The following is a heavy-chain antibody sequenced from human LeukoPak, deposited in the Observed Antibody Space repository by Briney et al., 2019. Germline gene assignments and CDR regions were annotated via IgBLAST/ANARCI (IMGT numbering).Heavy chain of an antibody. Sequence: SETLSLTCTVSGYSISNGYYWGWIRQPPGKGLEWIGTIYHSGSTYYNPSLKSRVTISVDTSTNQFSLKLSSVTAADTAVYYCATENGFNDYWGQGTLVTVSS. CDR1: GYSISNGYY. J-gene: IGHJ4*02. CDR2: IYHSGST. V-gene: IGHV4-38-2*02. CDR3: ATENGFNDY. D-gene: IGHD2-8*01.